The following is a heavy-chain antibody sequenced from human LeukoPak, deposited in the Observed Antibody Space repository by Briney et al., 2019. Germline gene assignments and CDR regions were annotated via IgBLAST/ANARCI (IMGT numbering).Heavy chain of an antibody. D-gene: IGHD5-18*01. CDR2: IVPILGTA. CDR3: ARSQGYSYGSSY. Sequence: ASVKVSCKAPGGSFGRYAISWMRQAPGQGLEWMGGIVPILGTANYAQKFQGRVTITADDSTGTAYMELTSLRSADTAVYYCARSQGYSYGSSYWGQGTLVTVSS. CDR1: GGSFGRYA. J-gene: IGHJ4*02. V-gene: IGHV1-69*13.